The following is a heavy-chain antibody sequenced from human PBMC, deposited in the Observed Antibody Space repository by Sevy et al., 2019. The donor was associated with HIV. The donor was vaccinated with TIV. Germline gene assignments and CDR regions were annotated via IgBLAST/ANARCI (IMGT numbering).Heavy chain of an antibody. CDR3: ASGSLDSTGYPFDY. CDR1: GFTFSIST. Sequence: GGSLRLSCAASGFTFSISTMNWVRQAPGKGLEWVSSISSSSTYIYYADSVRGRFTISRDNAKNSLYLQMHSLRAEDTAVYYCASGSLDSTGYPFDYWGQGTLVTVSS. V-gene: IGHV3-21*01. J-gene: IGHJ4*02. CDR2: ISSSSTYI. D-gene: IGHD3-22*01.